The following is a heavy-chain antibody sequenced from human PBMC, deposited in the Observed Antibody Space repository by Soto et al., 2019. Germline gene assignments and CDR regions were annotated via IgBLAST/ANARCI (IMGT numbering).Heavy chain of an antibody. Sequence: QVQLVQSGAEVKKPGASVKVSCKASGYTFTSYDINWVRQATGQGLEWMGWMNPNRGNTAYAQKVKRKTTMTMNTSISTAYMKLSSPRSEETAVHYCARESLRGMDVWGQGTTVTVSS. CDR3: ARESLRGMDV. CDR1: GYTFTSYD. CDR2: MNPNRGNT. V-gene: IGHV1-8*01. J-gene: IGHJ6*02.